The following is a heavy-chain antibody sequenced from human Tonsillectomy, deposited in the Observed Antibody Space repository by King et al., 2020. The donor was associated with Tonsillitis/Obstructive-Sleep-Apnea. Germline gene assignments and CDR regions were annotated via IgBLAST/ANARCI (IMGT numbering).Heavy chain of an antibody. D-gene: IGHD3-3*01. CDR3: ARDGYYDFWSGRLPVQLNLDAFDI. Sequence: VQLVESGGGLVKPGGSLRLSCAASGFTFSDYYMSWIRQAPGKGLEWVSYISSSGSTIYYADSVKGRFTISRDNAKNSLYLQMNSLRAEDTAVYYCARDGYYDFWSGRLPVQLNLDAFDIWGQGTMVTVSS. CDR1: GFTFSDYY. V-gene: IGHV3-11*01. J-gene: IGHJ3*02. CDR2: ISSSGSTI.